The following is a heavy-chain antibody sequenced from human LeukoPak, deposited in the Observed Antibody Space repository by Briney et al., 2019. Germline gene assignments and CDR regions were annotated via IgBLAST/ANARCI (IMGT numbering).Heavy chain of an antibody. CDR1: GFTFSSYA. J-gene: IGHJ4*02. D-gene: IGHD5-12*01. V-gene: IGHV3-30*09. Sequence: GGSLRLSCAVSGFTFSSYAMHWVRQAPGKGLEWVALISYDGGTKYYADSVKGRFAISRDNSKNTLHLQMNSLRAEDTAVYYCANFQWLRYFAFWGQGTLVTVSS. CDR3: ANFQWLRYFAF. CDR2: ISYDGGTK.